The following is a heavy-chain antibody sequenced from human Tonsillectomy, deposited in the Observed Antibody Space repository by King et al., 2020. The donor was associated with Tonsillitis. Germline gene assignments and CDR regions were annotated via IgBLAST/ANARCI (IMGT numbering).Heavy chain of an antibody. J-gene: IGHJ4*02. CDR2: IYYSGST. V-gene: IGHV4-59*01. D-gene: IGHD6-19*01. Sequence: VQLQESGPGLVKPSETLSLTCTVSGGSISSYHWSWIRQPPGKGLEWIGYIYYSGSTNYNPSLNRRVTISVDTSKNQFSLKLSSVTAADTAVYYCARVLSSSGWKGVFDYWGQGTLVTVSS. CDR1: GGSISSYH. CDR3: ARVLSSSGWKGVFDY.